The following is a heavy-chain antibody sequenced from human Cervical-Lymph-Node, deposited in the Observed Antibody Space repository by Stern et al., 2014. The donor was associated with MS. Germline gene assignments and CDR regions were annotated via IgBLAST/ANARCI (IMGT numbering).Heavy chain of an antibody. CDR1: EYTFTYFF. V-gene: IGHV1-46*03. CDR2: INPSGGFT. CDR3: ASARNTAFDI. J-gene: IGHJ3*02. Sequence: VQLVESGAEVKKPGASVKVSCKASEYTFTYFFMHSVRQAPGQGLEWMGVINPSGGFTTYAQKFQGRVTMTRDTSTSTVYMELTSLTSEDTAVYYCASARNTAFDIWGQGTLVTVSS.